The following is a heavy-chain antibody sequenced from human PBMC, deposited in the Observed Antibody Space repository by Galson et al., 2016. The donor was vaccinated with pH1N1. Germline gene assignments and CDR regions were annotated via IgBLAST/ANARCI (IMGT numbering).Heavy chain of an antibody. CDR2: IIPLFRTT. CDR3: ARRPEIYYYRMDV. V-gene: IGHV1-69*13. D-gene: IGHD1-14*01. J-gene: IGHJ6*02. Sequence: SVKVSCKASGGTFSSYAIGWVRQAPGQGLEWMGGIIPLFRTTNYAQRFHGRVTITADESTSTAYMELSSRRSEDTAVYYCARRPEIYYYRMDVWGQGTTVTVSS. CDR1: GGTFSSYA.